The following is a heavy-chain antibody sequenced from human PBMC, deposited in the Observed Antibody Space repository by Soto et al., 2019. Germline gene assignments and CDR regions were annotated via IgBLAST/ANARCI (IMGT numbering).Heavy chain of an antibody. Sequence: QVQLVQSGAEVKKPGSSVKVSCKSSGGTFSNYGFSWVRQAPGQGLECMGVMVPIFGAEHPQKFQGRVTITADESTNTVFMEQRGLRSEDTAVYYCARGGSDYEGSGYYQGHVWGQGTTVTVSS. CDR2: MVPIFGA. D-gene: IGHD3-22*01. CDR1: GGTFSNYG. J-gene: IGHJ6*02. V-gene: IGHV1-69*12. CDR3: ARGGSDYEGSGYYQGHV.